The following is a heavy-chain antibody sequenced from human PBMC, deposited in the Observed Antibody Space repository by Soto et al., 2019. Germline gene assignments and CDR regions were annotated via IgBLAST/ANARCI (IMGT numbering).Heavy chain of an antibody. Sequence: PSETLSLTCTVSGGSISSGDYYWSWIRQPPGKGLEWIGYIYYSGSTYYNPSLKSRVTISVDTSKNQFSLKLSSVTAADTAVYYCARSGVVTPSNWFDPWGQGTLVTVSS. CDR1: GGSISSGDYY. J-gene: IGHJ5*02. V-gene: IGHV4-30-4*01. CDR2: IYYSGST. D-gene: IGHD2-15*01. CDR3: ARSGVVTPSNWFDP.